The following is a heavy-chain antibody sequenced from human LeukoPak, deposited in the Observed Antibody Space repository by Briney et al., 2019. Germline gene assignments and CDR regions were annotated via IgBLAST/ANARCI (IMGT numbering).Heavy chain of an antibody. V-gene: IGHV3-53*01. Sequence: GSLRLSCAASGFTVSSNYMSWVRQAPGKGLEWVSIIYSGGSTFDADSVKGRFTISRDNSKNTLYLQMNSLRAEDTAVYYCARGGSYLSAFDIWGQGTMVTVSS. CDR2: IYSGGST. CDR3: ARGGSYLSAFDI. D-gene: IGHD1-26*01. CDR1: GFTVSSNY. J-gene: IGHJ3*02.